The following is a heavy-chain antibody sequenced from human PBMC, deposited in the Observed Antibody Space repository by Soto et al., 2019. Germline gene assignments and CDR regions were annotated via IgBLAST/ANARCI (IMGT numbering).Heavy chain of an antibody. CDR3: AKGSPELSIAARPYFDY. CDR1: GFTFSSYA. CDR2: ISGSGGST. J-gene: IGHJ4*02. V-gene: IGHV3-23*01. Sequence: GGSLRLSCAASGFTFSSYAMSWVRQAPGKGLEWVSAISGSGGSTYYADSVKGRFTISRDNSKNTLYLQMNSLRAEDTAVYYCAKGSPELSIAARPYFDYWGQGTLVTVSS. D-gene: IGHD6-6*01.